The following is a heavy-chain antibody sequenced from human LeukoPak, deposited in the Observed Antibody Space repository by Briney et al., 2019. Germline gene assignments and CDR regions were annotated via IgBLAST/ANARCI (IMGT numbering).Heavy chain of an antibody. V-gene: IGHV1-69*13. CDR3: AGALRSLTGDFDYYFDY. CDR2: IIPIFGTA. Sequence: GASVKVSCKASGGTFSSYPITWVRQAPGQGLEWMGGIIPIFGTANYAQKFQGRVTITADESTSTAYMELSSLRSEDTAVYYCAGALRSLTGDFDYYFDYWGQGTLVTVSS. D-gene: IGHD7-27*01. J-gene: IGHJ4*02. CDR1: GGTFSSYP.